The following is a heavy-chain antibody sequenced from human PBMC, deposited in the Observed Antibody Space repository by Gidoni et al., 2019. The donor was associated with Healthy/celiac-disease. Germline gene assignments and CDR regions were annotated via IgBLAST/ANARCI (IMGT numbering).Heavy chain of an antibody. Sequence: SCAASGFTISNAWMSWVRQAPGRGLGWVGRIKSKTDGGTTDYAATVKGRFTISRDDSKNTLYLHMNSLKTEDTAVYYCTVGVTVVTSDDAFDIWGQGTMVTVSS. CDR2: IKSKTDGGTT. V-gene: IGHV3-15*01. CDR3: TVGVTVVTSDDAFDI. CDR1: GFTISNAW. D-gene: IGHD2-21*02. J-gene: IGHJ3*02.